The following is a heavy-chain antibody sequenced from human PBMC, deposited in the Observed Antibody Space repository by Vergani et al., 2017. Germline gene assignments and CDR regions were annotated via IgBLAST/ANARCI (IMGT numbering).Heavy chain of an antibody. CDR3: ARSRPYCTSGSCPAI. J-gene: IGHJ4*02. CDR2: IHTGGST. V-gene: IGHV4-61*09. CDR1: GGSISSGDHC. D-gene: IGHD2-15*01. Sequence: QVQLQESGPGVVKPSQTLSLTCAVSGGSISSGDHCWSWIRQPAGKGPEWIGHIHTGGSTDLNPSFKSRVSISVDTSKSQFSLKLHSVTVADTAVYYCARSRPYCTSGSCPAIWGQGTLVTVSS.